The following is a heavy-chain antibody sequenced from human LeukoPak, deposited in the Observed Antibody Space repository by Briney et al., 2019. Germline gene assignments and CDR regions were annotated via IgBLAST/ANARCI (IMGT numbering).Heavy chain of an antibody. D-gene: IGHD3-10*01. Sequence: GGSLRLSCAASGYTFSSYWMHWVRQAPGKGLVWVSRIDTDGRTTNYPDSVRGRFTIYRDNVQNTLYLQMNSPTAEDTAVYYCARDVAGARSYWGQGALVSVSS. CDR2: IDTDGRTT. CDR1: GYTFSSYW. CDR3: ARDVAGARSY. V-gene: IGHV3-74*01. J-gene: IGHJ4*02.